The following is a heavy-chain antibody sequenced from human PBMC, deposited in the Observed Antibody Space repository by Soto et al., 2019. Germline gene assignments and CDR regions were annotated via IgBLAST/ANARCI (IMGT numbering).Heavy chain of an antibody. V-gene: IGHV4-4*07. Sequence: SEPLSPTCTVSGASISGFYWRWIRKSAGKGLEWIGRIYATGTTDYNPSLTSRVMMSVDTSKKQFSLKLRAGTAADTAVYYCVRDGTKTLRAWFDPWGQGISVTVSS. CDR3: VRDGTKTLRAWFDP. J-gene: IGHJ5*02. CDR2: IYATGTT. D-gene: IGHD1-1*01. CDR1: GASISGFY.